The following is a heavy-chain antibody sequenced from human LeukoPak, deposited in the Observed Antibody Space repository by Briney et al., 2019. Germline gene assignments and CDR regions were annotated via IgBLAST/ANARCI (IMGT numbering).Heavy chain of an antibody. J-gene: IGHJ5*02. CDR2: ISSSGSTI. Sequence: PGGSLRLSCAASGFTFGAYTMAWVRQAPGKGLEWVSYISSSGSTIYYADSVKGRFTISRDNAKNSLYLQMNSLRAEDTAVYYCARVQTYCGGDCFWFDPWGQGTLVTVSS. D-gene: IGHD2-21*02. V-gene: IGHV3-11*01. CDR3: ARVQTYCGGDCFWFDP. CDR1: GFTFGAYT.